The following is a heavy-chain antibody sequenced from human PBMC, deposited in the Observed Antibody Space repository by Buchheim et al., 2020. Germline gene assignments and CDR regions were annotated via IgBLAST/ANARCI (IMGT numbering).Heavy chain of an antibody. CDR2: IKQDGSEK. CDR1: GFTFSSYW. CDR3: ASGTVTDRYDVWSGNAPGYFDY. J-gene: IGHJ4*02. Sequence: EVQLVESGGGLVQPGGSLRLSCAASGFTFSSYWMSWVRQAPGKGLEWVANIKQDGSEKYYVDSVKGRFTISRDNAKNSLYLQMNSLRAEDTAVYYCASGTVTDRYDVWSGNAPGYFDYWGQGTL. V-gene: IGHV3-7*03. D-gene: IGHD3-3*01.